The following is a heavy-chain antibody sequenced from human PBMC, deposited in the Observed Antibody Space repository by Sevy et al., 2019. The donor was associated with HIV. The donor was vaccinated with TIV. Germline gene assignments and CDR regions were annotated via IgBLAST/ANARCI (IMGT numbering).Heavy chain of an antibody. CDR1: GFSISSNY. Sequence: GGSLRLSCAVSGFSISSNYMSWVRQAPGKGLEWVSVIYSARSTSYTDSVKGRFIFSKDNSKNTLSLEMSNLRAEDTAVYYCASHYCTSGSCYFDYWGQGTLVTVSS. D-gene: IGHD2-8*01. J-gene: IGHJ4*02. CDR3: ASHYCTSGSCYFDY. V-gene: IGHV3-53*01. CDR2: IYSARST.